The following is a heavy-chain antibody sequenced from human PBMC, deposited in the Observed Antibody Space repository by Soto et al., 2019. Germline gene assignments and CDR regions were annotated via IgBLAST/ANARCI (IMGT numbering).Heavy chain of an antibody. D-gene: IGHD6-19*01. CDR2: IKAGNGNT. J-gene: IGHJ6*02. V-gene: IGHV1-3*01. CDR1: GYTFTSYA. Sequence: ASVKVSCKASGYTFTSYAMHWVRQAPGQRLEWKGWIKAGNGNTKYSQKFQGRVTITRDTSASTAYMELSSLRSEDTAVSYCAKGLLKVAGPNYYYDGMDVWGQGTTVTVSS. CDR3: AKGLLKVAGPNYYYDGMDV.